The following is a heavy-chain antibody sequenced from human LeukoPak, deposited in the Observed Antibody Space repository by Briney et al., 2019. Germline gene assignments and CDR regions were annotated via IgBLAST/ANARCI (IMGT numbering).Heavy chain of an antibody. CDR3: ARVIPVAGAYYFDY. D-gene: IGHD6-19*01. CDR1: GFTFNSFG. J-gene: IGHJ4*02. Sequence: GGSLRLSCAASGFTFNSFGMNWFRQAPGKGLEWISYINSVGGTTFYADSVKGRFTISRDNAKNSLYLQMNSLRAEDTAVYYCARVIPVAGAYYFDYWGQGTLVTVSS. CDR2: INSVGGTT. V-gene: IGHV3-48*04.